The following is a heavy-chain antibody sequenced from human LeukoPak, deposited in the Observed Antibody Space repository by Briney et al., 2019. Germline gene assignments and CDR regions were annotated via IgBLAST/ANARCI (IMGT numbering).Heavy chain of an antibody. CDR3: AIDDGDYDEDWFAP. Sequence: ASVKVPCKASGYTFTSYGISWVRQAPGQGLEWMGWSSAYNGNTNYAQKLQRRVTMTTDTSSSTAYMELRSLRSDDTPVYYRAIDDGDYDEDWFAPWGQRTLVTVSS. J-gene: IGHJ5*02. CDR1: GYTFTSYG. V-gene: IGHV1-18*01. CDR2: SSAYNGNT. D-gene: IGHD4-17*01.